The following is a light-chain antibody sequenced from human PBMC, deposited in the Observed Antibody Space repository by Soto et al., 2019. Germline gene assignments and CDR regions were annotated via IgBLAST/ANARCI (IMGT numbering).Light chain of an antibody. J-gene: IGKJ3*01. CDR1: QSISSY. Sequence: DLQMTQSPSSLSASVGDRVTITCRASQSISSYLNWYQQKPGKAPKLLIYAASSLQSGVPSRFSGSGSATDFTLTISSLQPEDFATYYCQQSHSTPRTFGPGTKVDIK. CDR3: QQSHSTPRT. CDR2: AAS. V-gene: IGKV1-39*01.